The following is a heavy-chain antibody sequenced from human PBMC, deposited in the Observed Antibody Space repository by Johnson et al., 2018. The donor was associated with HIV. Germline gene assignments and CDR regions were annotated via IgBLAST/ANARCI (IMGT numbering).Heavy chain of an antibody. CDR3: ARVMEPRDAFDI. J-gene: IGHJ3*02. V-gene: IGHV3-9*01. CDR1: GFTFDDYA. Sequence: VQLVESGGGLVQPGRSLRLSCAASGFTFDDYAMHWVRQAPGKGLEWVSGLSWNSGSIGYVDSVKCRFTISRDNAKNSLYLQMNSLRAEDTAVYYCARVMEPRDAFDIWGQGKMVTVSS. CDR2: LSWNSGSI. D-gene: IGHD1-1*01.